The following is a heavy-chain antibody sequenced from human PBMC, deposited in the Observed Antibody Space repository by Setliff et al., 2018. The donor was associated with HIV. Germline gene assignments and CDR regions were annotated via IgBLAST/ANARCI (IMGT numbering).Heavy chain of an antibody. Sequence: PGGSLRLSCTASEFTFSSYAMSWVRQAPGKGLEWVSSISASGTSSYYADSVRGRFTISRDNSKNTLYLQLNSLRAEDTAVYYCAKVKLTIWYFDLWGRGTLVTVSS. CDR1: EFTFSSYA. V-gene: IGHV3-23*01. D-gene: IGHD4-17*01. CDR2: ISASGTSS. CDR3: AKVKLTIWYFDL. J-gene: IGHJ2*01.